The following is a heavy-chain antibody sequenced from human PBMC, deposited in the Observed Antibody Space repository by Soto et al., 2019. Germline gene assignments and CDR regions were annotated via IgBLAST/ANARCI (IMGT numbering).Heavy chain of an antibody. V-gene: IGHV4-39*07. CDR2: IYYSGST. J-gene: IGHJ5*02. CDR3: ARRPTVTDGWWFDP. Sequence: SETLSLTCTVSGGSISSSSYYWGWIRQPPGKGLEWIGYIYYSGSTYYNPSLKSRVTISVDRSKNQFSLKLSSVTAADTAVYYCARRPTVTDGWWFDPWGQGTLVTVSS. D-gene: IGHD4-17*01. CDR1: GGSISSSSYY.